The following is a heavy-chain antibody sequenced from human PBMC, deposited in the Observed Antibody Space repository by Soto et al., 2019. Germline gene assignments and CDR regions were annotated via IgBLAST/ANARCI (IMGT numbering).Heavy chain of an antibody. CDR3: ARDVPSHIVVLPAALDY. CDR2: ISGSGGST. D-gene: IGHD2-2*01. J-gene: IGHJ4*02. CDR1: GFTFSNYA. Sequence: GGSLRLSCAASGFTFSNYAMSWVRQAPGKGLEWVSVISGSGGSTYYADSMKGRFTISRDNSKNTLFLQMSSLRAEDTAVYYCARDVPSHIVVLPAALDYWGQGTPVTVSS. V-gene: IGHV3-23*01.